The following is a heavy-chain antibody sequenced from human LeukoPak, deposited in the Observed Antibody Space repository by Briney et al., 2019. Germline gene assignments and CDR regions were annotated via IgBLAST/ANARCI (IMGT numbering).Heavy chain of an antibody. D-gene: IGHD2-2*01. CDR3: ARGQRYCSSTSCEGYYYYYGMDV. CDR2: INPNRGNT. Sequence: AASVKVSCKASGYTLTRYDINWVRQATGQGLEWMGWINPNRGNTGYAQKFQGRVTMTRNTSISTAYMEPSSLRSEDTAVYYCARGQRYCSSTSCEGYYYYYGMDVWGQGTTVTVSS. J-gene: IGHJ6*02. CDR1: GYTLTRYD. V-gene: IGHV1-8*01.